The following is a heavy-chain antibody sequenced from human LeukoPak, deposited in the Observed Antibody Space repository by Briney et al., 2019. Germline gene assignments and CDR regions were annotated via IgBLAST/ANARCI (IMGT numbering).Heavy chain of an antibody. Sequence: SETLSLTCAVYGGSFSGYYWSWIRQPPGKGLEWIGYIYYSGNTNYNPSLKSRVTISVDTSKNQFSLKLSSVTAADTAVYYCARHSYGDYAGNYVMDVWGQGTTVTVSS. J-gene: IGHJ6*02. V-gene: IGHV4-59*08. D-gene: IGHD4-17*01. CDR1: GGSFSGYY. CDR2: IYYSGNT. CDR3: ARHSYGDYAGNYVMDV.